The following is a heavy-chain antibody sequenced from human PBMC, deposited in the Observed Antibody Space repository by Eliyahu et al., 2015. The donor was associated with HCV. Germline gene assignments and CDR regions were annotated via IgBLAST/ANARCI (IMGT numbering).Heavy chain of an antibody. CDR2: ISGSGGRT. V-gene: IGHV3-23*01. Sequence: EVQLLESGGGLVQPGGSLRLSCAASGFTFSSYAMTWVRQAPGKGLEWVSTISGSGGRTFYADAVKGRFTISRDNSKNTLYLQRSGLRVEDTAVYYCAKDLDGSGWYGIDYWGQGTLVTVSS. J-gene: IGHJ4*02. CDR3: AKDLDGSGWYGIDY. D-gene: IGHD6-19*01. CDR1: GFTFSSYA.